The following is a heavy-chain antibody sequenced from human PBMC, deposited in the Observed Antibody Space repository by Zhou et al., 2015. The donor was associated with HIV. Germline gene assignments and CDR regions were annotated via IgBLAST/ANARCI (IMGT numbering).Heavy chain of an antibody. CDR2: IIPIFGTP. J-gene: IGHJ2*01. Sequence: QMQLVQSGAEVKKPGSSVKVSCQASGGTFSSYAISWVRQAPGQGLEWMGGIIPIFGTPNYAQKFQGRVTIYADESTNTAYMGLDSLRSEDTAVYYCARRVHWYFDLWGRGTLVTVSS. CDR1: GGTFSSYA. V-gene: IGHV1-69*01. D-gene: IGHD2-2*01. CDR3: ARRVHWYFDL.